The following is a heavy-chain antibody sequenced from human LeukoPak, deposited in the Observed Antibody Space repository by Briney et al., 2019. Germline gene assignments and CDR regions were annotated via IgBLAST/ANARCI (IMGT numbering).Heavy chain of an antibody. V-gene: IGHV4-59*01. J-gene: IGHJ4*02. D-gene: IGHD6-13*01. CDR3: ARGVAAAGPPFDY. CDR1: GGSISSYY. CDR2: IYYSGST. Sequence: KPSETLSLTCTVSGGSISSYYWSWIRQPPGKGLEWIGYIYYSGSTNYNPSLKSRVTISVDTSKNQFPLKLSSVTAADTAVYYCARGVAAAGPPFDYWGQGTLVTVSS.